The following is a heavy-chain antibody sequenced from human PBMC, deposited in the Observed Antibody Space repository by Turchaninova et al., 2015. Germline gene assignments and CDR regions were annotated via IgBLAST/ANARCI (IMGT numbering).Heavy chain of an antibody. D-gene: IGHD1-1*01. CDR2: IKSKDYGGTA. CDR3: NGWSTTPY. CDR1: GFPFALYA. Sequence: EWNPVGSWGGLIQPGRSLRLSCTASGFPFALYALTWVRLAPGKGLEWLGQIKSKDYGGTAEYAPSVKGRFSISRDDSRSIVYLQMNGLKTEETADYYCNGWSTTPYWGQGTLVTVSS. J-gene: IGHJ4*02. V-gene: IGHV3-49*04.